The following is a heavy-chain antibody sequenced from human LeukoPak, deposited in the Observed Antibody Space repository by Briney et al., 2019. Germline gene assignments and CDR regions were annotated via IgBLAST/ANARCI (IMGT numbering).Heavy chain of an antibody. Sequence: GGSLRLSCAASGFTFSSYSMNWVRQAPGKGLEWFSSISSSSSYIYYADSVKGRFTISRDNAKNSLYLQMNSLRAEDTAVYYCARPPRLGGGGNWGQGTLVTVSS. CDR3: ARPPRLGGGGN. V-gene: IGHV3-21*01. D-gene: IGHD3-16*01. J-gene: IGHJ4*02. CDR2: ISSSSSYI. CDR1: GFTFSSYS.